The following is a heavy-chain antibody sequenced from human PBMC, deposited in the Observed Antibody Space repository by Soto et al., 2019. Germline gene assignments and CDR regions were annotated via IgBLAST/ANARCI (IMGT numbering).Heavy chain of an antibody. Sequence: QVQLVQSGAEVKKPGSSVKVSCKASGGTFSSYTISWVRQAPGQGLEWMGRIIPILGIANYAQKFQGRVTITAEKSTSTAYMELSSLRSEDTAVYYCARDSGKVATTTDYWGQGTLVTVSS. CDR1: GGTFSSYT. CDR2: IIPILGIA. J-gene: IGHJ4*02. V-gene: IGHV1-69*08. D-gene: IGHD1-26*01. CDR3: ARDSGKVATTTDY.